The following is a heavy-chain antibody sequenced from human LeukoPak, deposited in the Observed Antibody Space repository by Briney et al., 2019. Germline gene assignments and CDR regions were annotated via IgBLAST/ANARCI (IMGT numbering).Heavy chain of an antibody. CDR2: IYHSGST. Sequence: SETLSLTCTVSGGSISSGGYYWSWIRQPPGKGLEWIGYIYHSGSTYYNPSLKSRVTISVDTSKNQFSLKLSSVTAADTAVYYCARSAYLLYGSGRPPFDYWGQGTLVTVSS. D-gene: IGHD3-10*01. J-gene: IGHJ4*02. CDR3: ARSAYLLYGSGRPPFDY. CDR1: GGSISSGGYY. V-gene: IGHV4-30-2*01.